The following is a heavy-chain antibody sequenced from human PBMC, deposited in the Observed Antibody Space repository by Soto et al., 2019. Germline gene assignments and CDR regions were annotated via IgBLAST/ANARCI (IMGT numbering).Heavy chain of an antibody. V-gene: IGHV1-46*01. CDR1: GYTFTSYY. Sequence: QVQLVQAGAEVKKPGASVKVSCKASGYTFTSYYMHWVRQAPGQGLEWMGIINPSGGSTSYAQKFEGRGTMTRDTSTSTVYMALSSLRSEDTAVYYCARDPRYYDSRPVPDWYFDLWGRGTLVTVSS. CDR2: INPSGGST. J-gene: IGHJ2*01. D-gene: IGHD3-22*01. CDR3: ARDPRYYDSRPVPDWYFDL.